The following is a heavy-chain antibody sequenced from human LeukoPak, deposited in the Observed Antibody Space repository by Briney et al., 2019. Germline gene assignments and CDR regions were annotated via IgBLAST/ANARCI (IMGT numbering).Heavy chain of an antibody. CDR1: GFTFSSYA. Sequence: PGGSLRLSCAASGFTFSSYAMSWVRQAPGKGLEWVSAISGSGGSTYYADSVKGRFTVSRDNSKNTLYLQMNSLRAEDTAVYYCAKAHGYSYGYAYYWGQGTLVTVSS. D-gene: IGHD5-18*01. V-gene: IGHV3-23*01. CDR3: AKAHGYSYGYAYY. J-gene: IGHJ4*02. CDR2: ISGSGGST.